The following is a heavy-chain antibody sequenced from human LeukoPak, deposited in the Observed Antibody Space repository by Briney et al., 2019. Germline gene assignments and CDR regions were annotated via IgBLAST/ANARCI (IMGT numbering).Heavy chain of an antibody. CDR2: ISSSGSTI. J-gene: IGHJ4*02. CDR1: GFTFSSYE. CDR3: ARTPVTLAVAGLFWGRFFDY. Sequence: PGGSLRLSCAASGFTFSSYEMNWVRQAPGKGLEWVSYISSSGSTIYYADSVKGRFTISRDNARNSLYLQMNSLRAEDTAVYYCARTPVTLAVAGLFWGRFFDYWGQGTQVTVSS. V-gene: IGHV3-48*03. D-gene: IGHD6-19*01.